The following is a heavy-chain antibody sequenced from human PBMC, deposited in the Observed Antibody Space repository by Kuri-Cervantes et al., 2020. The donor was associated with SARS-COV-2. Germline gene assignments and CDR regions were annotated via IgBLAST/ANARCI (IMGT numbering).Heavy chain of an antibody. CDR2: INPNSGGT. J-gene: IGHJ3*02. D-gene: IGHD4-17*01. CDR3: ARSTPFRRLVVSSQEGAFDI. CDR1: GYTFIGYY. Sequence: ASVKVSCKASGYTFIGYYMHWVRQTPGQGLEWMGWINPNSGGTNYAQKFQGWVTMTRDTSISTVYMELSRLRLDDTAVDYCARSTPFRRLVVSSQEGAFDIWGQGTMVTVSS. V-gene: IGHV1-2*04.